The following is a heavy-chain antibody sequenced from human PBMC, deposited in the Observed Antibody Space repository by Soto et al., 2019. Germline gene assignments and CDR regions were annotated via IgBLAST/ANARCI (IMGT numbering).Heavy chain of an antibody. CDR2: ISGSGGST. D-gene: IGHD6-25*01. V-gene: IGHV3-23*01. CDR3: AKALTSPLYSSGPGYGMDV. Sequence: PGGSLRLSCASSGVTFSSYAMSLVRQAPGKGLEWVSAISGSGGSTYYADSVKGRFTISRDNSKNTLYLQMNSLRAEDTAVYYCAKALTSPLYSSGPGYGMDVWGQGTTVTVSS. CDR1: GVTFSSYA. J-gene: IGHJ6*02.